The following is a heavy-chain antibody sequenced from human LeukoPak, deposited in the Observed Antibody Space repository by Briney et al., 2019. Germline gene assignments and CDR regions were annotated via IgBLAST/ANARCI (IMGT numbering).Heavy chain of an antibody. Sequence: PGGSLRLSCAASGLTVSSNYMNWVRQAPGKGLEWVSVIYSGGSTYYADSVKGRFTISRDNSKNTLYLQMNSLRAEDTAVYYCAKRRRSRTPDYWGQGTLVTVSS. CDR1: GLTVSSNY. CDR2: IYSGGST. V-gene: IGHV3-53*01. D-gene: IGHD6-13*01. J-gene: IGHJ4*02. CDR3: AKRRRSRTPDY.